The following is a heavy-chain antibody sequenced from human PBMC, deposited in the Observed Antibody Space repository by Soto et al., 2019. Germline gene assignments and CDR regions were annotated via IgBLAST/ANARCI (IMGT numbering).Heavy chain of an antibody. Sequence: SETLSLTCAVSGGSISSSNWWSWVRQPPGKGLEWIGEIYHSGSTNYNPSLKSRVTISVDKSKNQFSLKLSSVTAADTAVYYCARGGSYYNYYYGMDVWGQGTTVTV. CDR3: ARGGSYYNYYYGMDV. J-gene: IGHJ6*02. CDR2: IYHSGST. V-gene: IGHV4-4*02. CDR1: GGSISSSNW. D-gene: IGHD1-26*01.